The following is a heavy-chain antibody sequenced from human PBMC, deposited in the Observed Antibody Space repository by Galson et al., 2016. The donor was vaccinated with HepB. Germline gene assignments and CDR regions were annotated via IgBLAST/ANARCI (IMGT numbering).Heavy chain of an antibody. Sequence: SETLSLTCAVSGASVSNNLWWTWVRQPPGKGLEWIGEVHHTGDTSCSPTLKSRITISVDKSKNEFYLKLDSVTAADTAFYFCASKTPHSAWWPGLDSWGPGTLVTVSS. J-gene: IGHJ5*01. CDR3: ASKTPHSAWWPGLDS. CDR2: VHHTGDT. V-gene: IGHV4-4*02. D-gene: IGHD2-8*02. CDR1: GASVSNNLW.